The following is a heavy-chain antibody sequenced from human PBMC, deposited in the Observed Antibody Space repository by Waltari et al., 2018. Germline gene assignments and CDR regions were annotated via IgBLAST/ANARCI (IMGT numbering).Heavy chain of an antibody. V-gene: IGHV1-69*08. CDR3: ARAYYYDSSGYPNNWFDP. D-gene: IGHD3-22*01. Sequence: QVQLVQSGAEVKKPGSSVKVSCKASGGTFSSYAISWVRQAPGQGLEWMGRIIPIFGTANYAQKFQGRVTITADKSTSTAYMELSSLRSEDTAVYYCARAYYYDSSGYPNNWFDPWGQGTLVTVSS. CDR2: IIPIFGTA. J-gene: IGHJ5*02. CDR1: GGTFSSYA.